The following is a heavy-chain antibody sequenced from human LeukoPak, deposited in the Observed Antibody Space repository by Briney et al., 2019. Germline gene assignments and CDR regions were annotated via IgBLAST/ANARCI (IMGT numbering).Heavy chain of an antibody. J-gene: IGHJ4*02. CDR1: GFTFSCYG. D-gene: IGHD1-26*01. Sequence: GGSLRLSCAASGFTFSCYGMHWVRQAPGKGLEWVAFIRYDGTNKYYADSVNGRFTISRDNSKNTLYLQMNSLRAEDTAVYYCAKDSWEVGATSEIDYWGQGTLVTVSS. V-gene: IGHV3-30*02. CDR3: AKDSWEVGATSEIDY. CDR2: IRYDGTNK.